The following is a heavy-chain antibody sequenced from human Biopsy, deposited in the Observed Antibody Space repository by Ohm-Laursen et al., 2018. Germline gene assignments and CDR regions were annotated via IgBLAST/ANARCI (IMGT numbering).Heavy chain of an antibody. Sequence: PSDTLSLTSTVSGGSIGGGEYYWNWIRQHPGKGLEWIGLISFSGTTFYNPFLESLLTISIDTSKNHFSLNLRSVTAADTAVYYCARGVPHYGGSGFPLAGYWYFDLWGRGTLVTVSS. CDR2: ISFSGTT. CDR3: ARGVPHYGGSGFPLAGYWYFDL. J-gene: IGHJ2*01. D-gene: IGHD3-22*01. V-gene: IGHV4-31*01. CDR1: GGSIGGGEYY.